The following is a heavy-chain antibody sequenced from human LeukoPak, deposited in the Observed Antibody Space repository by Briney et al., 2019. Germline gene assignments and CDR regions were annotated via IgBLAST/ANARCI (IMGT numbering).Heavy chain of an antibody. CDR3: ARGRTVAYYDFWSGYYPHYFDY. Sequence: GASVKVSCKASGYTFTSYDINWVRQATGQGLEWMGWMNPNSGNTGYAQKFQGRVTMTRNTSISTAYMELSNLRSEDTAVYYCARGRTVAYYDFWSGYYPHYFDYWGQGTLVTVSS. J-gene: IGHJ4*02. CDR1: GYTFTSYD. V-gene: IGHV1-8*01. CDR2: MNPNSGNT. D-gene: IGHD3-3*01.